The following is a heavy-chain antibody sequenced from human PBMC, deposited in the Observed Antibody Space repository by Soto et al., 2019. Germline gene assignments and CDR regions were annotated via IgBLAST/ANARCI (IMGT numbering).Heavy chain of an antibody. CDR1: GYTFTSYG. J-gene: IGHJ5*02. D-gene: IGHD3-3*01. CDR2: ISAYDGKT. CDR3: ARDPHEFWTSYWFDP. V-gene: IGHV1-18*04. Sequence: ASVKVSCKASGYTFTSYGINWVRQAPGQGLELMGWISAYDGKTTYAEKFQGRVTLTTDTSTSTAYMELRSLRSDDTAIYYCARDPHEFWTSYWFDPWGQGTPVTVSS.